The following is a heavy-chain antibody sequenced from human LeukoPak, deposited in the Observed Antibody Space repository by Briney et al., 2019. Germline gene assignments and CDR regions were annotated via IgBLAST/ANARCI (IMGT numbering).Heavy chain of an antibody. D-gene: IGHD6-13*01. CDR1: GFTVSSNY. J-gene: IGHJ4*02. Sequence: PGGSLRLSCAASGFTVSSNYTSWVRQAPGKGLEWVSVIYSGGSTYYADSVKGRFTISRDNSKNTLYLQMNSLRAEDTAVYYCARGSTAAPGTDYWGQGTLVTVSS. V-gene: IGHV3-53*01. CDR3: ARGSTAAPGTDY. CDR2: IYSGGST.